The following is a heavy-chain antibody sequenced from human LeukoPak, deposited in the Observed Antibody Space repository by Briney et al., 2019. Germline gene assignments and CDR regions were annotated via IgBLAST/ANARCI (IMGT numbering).Heavy chain of an antibody. Sequence: GGSLRLSCAASGFTFSSYAMHWLRQAPGKGLVWVAVISYDGSNKYYADSVKGRFTISRDNSKNTLYLQMNSLRAEDTAVYYCAKEIYGDATGGRFQHWGQGTLVTVSS. D-gene: IGHD4-17*01. CDR2: ISYDGSNK. CDR1: GFTFSSYA. V-gene: IGHV3-30*04. CDR3: AKEIYGDATGGRFQH. J-gene: IGHJ1*01.